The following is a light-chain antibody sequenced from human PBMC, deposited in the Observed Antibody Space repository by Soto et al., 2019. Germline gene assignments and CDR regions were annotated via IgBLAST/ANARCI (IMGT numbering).Light chain of an antibody. Sequence: DIQLTQSPSTLSASVGDRVTITCRASQSISSWLAWYQQKPGKAPKLLVYKASSLESGVPSRFSGSGSGTEFTLTISTLQPDDFATYYGQQYEAYPLTFGGGTNVEI. V-gene: IGKV1-5*03. J-gene: IGKJ4*01. CDR3: QQYEAYPLT. CDR1: QSISSW. CDR2: KAS.